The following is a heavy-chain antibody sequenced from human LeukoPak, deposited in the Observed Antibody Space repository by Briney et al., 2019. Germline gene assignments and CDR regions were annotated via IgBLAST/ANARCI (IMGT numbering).Heavy chain of an antibody. CDR2: ISYDGSNK. CDR3: AAGLVHESDY. J-gene: IGHJ4*02. Sequence: PGGSLRLSCAASGFTFSTYGMHWVRQAPGKGLEWVAIISYDGSNKYYADSVKGRFTISRDNSKNTLYLQMSSLRAEDTAVYYCAAGLVHESDYWGQGTLVTVSS. D-gene: IGHD6-19*01. CDR1: GFTFSTYG. V-gene: IGHV3-30*03.